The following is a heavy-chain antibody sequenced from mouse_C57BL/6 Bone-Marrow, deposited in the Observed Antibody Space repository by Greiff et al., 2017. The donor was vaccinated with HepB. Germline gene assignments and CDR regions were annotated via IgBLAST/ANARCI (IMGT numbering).Heavy chain of an antibody. V-gene: IGHV5-16*01. CDR1: GFTFSDYY. Sequence: EVQVVESEGGLVQPGRSMKLSCTASGFTFSDYYMAWVRQVPEKGLEWVANINYDGSSTYYLDSLKSRFIISRDNAKNILYLQMSSLKSEDTATYYCARDGYSNYPRTAMDYWGQGTSVTVSS. CDR3: ARDGYSNYPRTAMDY. J-gene: IGHJ4*01. D-gene: IGHD2-5*01. CDR2: INYDGSST.